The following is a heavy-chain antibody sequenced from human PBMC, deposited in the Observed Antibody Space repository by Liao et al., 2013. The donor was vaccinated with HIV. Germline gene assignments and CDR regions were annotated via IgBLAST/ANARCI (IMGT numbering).Heavy chain of an antibody. CDR1: GGSISSSSYY. CDR3: ARASGYSYGRRNDY. D-gene: IGHD5-18*01. J-gene: IGHJ4*02. CDR2: IYYSGST. Sequence: QVQLQESGPGLVKPSETLSLTCTVSGGSISSSSYYWGWIRQPPGKGLEWIGSIYYSGSTYYNPSLKSRPTISLETSKNQFSLKLTSVTAADTAVYYCARASGYSYGRRNDYWGQGTLVTVSS. V-gene: IGHV4-39*07.